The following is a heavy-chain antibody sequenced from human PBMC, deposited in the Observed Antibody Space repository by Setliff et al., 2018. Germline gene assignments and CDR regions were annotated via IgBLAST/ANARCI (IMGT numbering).Heavy chain of an antibody. CDR2: VNGDGSTT. CDR1: GFTFSNYW. Sequence: GGSLRLSCAASGFTFSNYWMHWVRQVPGKGLVWVGRVNGDGSTTGYADSVKGRFTISRDNAKNSLYLQMNSLRAEDTAFYHCVLFGDRDTVDSWGQGTMVTVSS. CDR3: VLFGDRDTVDS. D-gene: IGHD3-16*01. V-gene: IGHV3-74*01. J-gene: IGHJ3*02.